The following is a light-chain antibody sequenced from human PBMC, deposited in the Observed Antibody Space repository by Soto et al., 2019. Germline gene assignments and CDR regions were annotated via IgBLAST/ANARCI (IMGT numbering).Light chain of an antibody. Sequence: DIQMTQSPSSLSASVGDRVTITCRASQGISNYLAWYQQKPGKVPKLLIYAASTLQSGVASRFSGRGSGTDCTLTISSLQPEDVETYYCQKYNSAPHTFGQGTNLEIK. CDR2: AAS. V-gene: IGKV1-27*01. J-gene: IGKJ2*01. CDR1: QGISNY. CDR3: QKYNSAPHT.